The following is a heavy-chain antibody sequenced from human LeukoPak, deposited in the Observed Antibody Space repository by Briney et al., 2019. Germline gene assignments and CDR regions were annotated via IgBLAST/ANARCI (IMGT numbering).Heavy chain of an antibody. J-gene: IGHJ4*02. CDR2: IKSKANGGTI. CDR3: TTNGDSSS. V-gene: IGHV3-15*07. Sequence: PGGSLRLSCVASGFTFNKVWMHWVRQAPGKGLEWVGRIKSKANGGTIDYAAPVKDRFTISRDDSKNSLYLQMNSLKTDDTAVYYCTTNGDSSSWGQGTLVTVSS. D-gene: IGHD3-22*01. CDR1: GFTFNKVW.